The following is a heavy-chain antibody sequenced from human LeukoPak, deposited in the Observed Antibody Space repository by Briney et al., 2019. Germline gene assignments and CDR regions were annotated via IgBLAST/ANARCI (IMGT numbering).Heavy chain of an antibody. CDR3: ARGGSGVRGVISMDV. V-gene: IGHV1-8*01. J-gene: IGHJ6*02. CDR2: MNPNSGNT. CDR1: GYTFTSYD. Sequence: GASVKVSCKASGYTFTSYDINWVRQATGQGLEWMGWMNPNSGNTGYAQKLQGRVTMTRNTSISTAYMELSSLRSEDTAVYYCARGGSGVRGVISMDVWGQGTTVTVSS. D-gene: IGHD3-10*01.